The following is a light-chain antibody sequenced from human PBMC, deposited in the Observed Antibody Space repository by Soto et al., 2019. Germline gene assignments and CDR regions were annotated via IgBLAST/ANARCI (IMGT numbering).Light chain of an antibody. CDR3: QQSYSTPPYT. CDR1: QSISSY. CDR2: AAS. Sequence: DIQMTQSPSSLSASVGCRVTITCRASQSISSYLNWYQQKPGKAPKLLIYAASSLQSGVPSRFSGSGSGKDFTLTISNLQPEDFATYYCQQSYSTPPYTFGQGTKVDIK. J-gene: IGKJ2*01. V-gene: IGKV1-39*01.